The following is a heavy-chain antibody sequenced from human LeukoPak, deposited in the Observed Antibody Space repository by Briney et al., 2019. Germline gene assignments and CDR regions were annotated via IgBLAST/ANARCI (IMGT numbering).Heavy chain of an antibody. CDR3: ARDTDAFDI. CDR2: ISSSTSYM. CDR1: GLTFRSFR. V-gene: IGHV3-21*01. J-gene: IGHJ3*02. Sequence: GGSLRLSWEPFGLTFRSFRRNGVGRAPGKGLEWVSSISSSTSYMYYVDSVKGRFTISRDNAKNSLYLQMNGLRAEDTGIYYCARDTDAFDIWGRGTMVTVSS.